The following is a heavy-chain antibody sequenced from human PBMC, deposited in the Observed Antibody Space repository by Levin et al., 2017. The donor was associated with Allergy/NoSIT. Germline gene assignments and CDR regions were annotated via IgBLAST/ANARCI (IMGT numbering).Heavy chain of an antibody. CDR1: GGTFSSYA. V-gene: IGHV1-69*13. D-gene: IGHD2-2*01. J-gene: IGHJ3*02. CDR3: SMEANIVVVPAAGDSFDI. CDR2: IRPIFGTG. Sequence: ASVKVSRKASGGTFSSYAINWVRQAPGQGLEWMGGIRPIFGTGNYAQKFQGRVTITADESTSTAYMELSSLRSEDTAVYYCSMEANIVVVPAAGDSFDIWGQGTRVTVSS.